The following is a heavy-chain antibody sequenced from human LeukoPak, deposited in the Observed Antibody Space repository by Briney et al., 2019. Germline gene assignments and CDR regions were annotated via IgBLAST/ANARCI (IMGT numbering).Heavy chain of an antibody. J-gene: IGHJ6*04. CDR2: ISADSATT. V-gene: IGHV3-23*01. CDR3: AELGITMIGGV. Sequence: GGSLRLSCAASGFNFGSYSMTWVRQAPGKGLEWVSVISADSATTFYADSVKGRFTISRDNAKNSLYLQMNSLRAEDTAVYYCAELGITMIGGVWGKGATVTVSS. CDR1: GFNFGSYS. D-gene: IGHD3-10*02.